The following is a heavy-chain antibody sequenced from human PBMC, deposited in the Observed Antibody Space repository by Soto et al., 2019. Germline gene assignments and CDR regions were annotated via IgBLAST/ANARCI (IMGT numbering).Heavy chain of an antibody. Sequence: ETLSLTCTVSGGYISSYFYIWVRQPPGKGLEWIGSVYYTGTTDYNPSLKSRVTISVDTSKTQFSLNLRSVTAADTAVYYCARDLAAVPRAFDYWGRGTPVTVSS. D-gene: IGHD6-13*01. CDR3: ARDLAAVPRAFDY. J-gene: IGHJ4*02. V-gene: IGHV4-59*01. CDR2: VYYTGTT. CDR1: GGYISSYF.